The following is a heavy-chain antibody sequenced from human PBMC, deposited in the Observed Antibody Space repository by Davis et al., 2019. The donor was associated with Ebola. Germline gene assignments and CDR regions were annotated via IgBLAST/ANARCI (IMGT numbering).Heavy chain of an antibody. J-gene: IGHJ2*01. CDR1: GYTFTSYG. V-gene: IGHV1-18*01. CDR2: ISAYNGNT. Sequence: ASVKVFCKASGYTFTSYGISWVRQAPGQGLEWMGWISAYNGNTNYAQKLQGRVTMTTDTSTSTAYMELRSLRSDDTAVYYCARGDGYSYGLGGKGYFDLWGRGTLVTVSS. CDR3: ARGDGYSYGLGGKGYFDL. D-gene: IGHD5-18*01.